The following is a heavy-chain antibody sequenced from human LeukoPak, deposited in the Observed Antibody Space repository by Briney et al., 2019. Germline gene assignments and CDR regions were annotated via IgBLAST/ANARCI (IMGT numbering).Heavy chain of an antibody. J-gene: IGHJ5*02. CDR3: ARQPQLVPVANNWFDP. V-gene: IGHV4-59*08. Sequence: SETLSLTCTVSGGSISSYYWSWIRQPPGKGLEWIGYIYYSGSTYYNPSLKSRVTISVDTSKNQFSLKLSSVTAADTAVYYCARQPQLVPVANNWFDPWGQGTLVTVSS. D-gene: IGHD2-2*01. CDR2: IYYSGST. CDR1: GGSISSYY.